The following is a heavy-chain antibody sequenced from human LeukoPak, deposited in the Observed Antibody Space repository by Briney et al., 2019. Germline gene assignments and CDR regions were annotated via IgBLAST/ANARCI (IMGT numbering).Heavy chain of an antibody. CDR2: INPSGGST. Sequence: ASVKVSCKASGYTFTSYYMHWVRQAPGQGLEWMGIINPSGGSTSYAQKFQGRVTMTRDMSTSTVYMELSSLRSEDTAVYYCARDPPRNTRPKQYNWFDPWGQGTLVTVSS. J-gene: IGHJ5*02. V-gene: IGHV1-46*01. CDR1: GYTFTSYY. CDR3: ARDPPRNTRPKQYNWFDP. D-gene: IGHD3-10*01.